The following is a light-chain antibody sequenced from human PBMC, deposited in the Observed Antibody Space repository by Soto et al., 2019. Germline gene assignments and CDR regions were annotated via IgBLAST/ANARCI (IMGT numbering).Light chain of an antibody. CDR2: DVN. Sequence: QSALTQPASVSGSPGQSITISCTGTSSDIGAYNFVSWYQQHPGKATKLMLYDVNSRPSGVSNRFSGSKSGNTASLTISGLQAEDEADYYCTSWTTSTTMIFGGGTKLTVL. V-gene: IGLV2-14*03. CDR3: TSWTTSTTMI. J-gene: IGLJ2*01. CDR1: SSDIGAYNF.